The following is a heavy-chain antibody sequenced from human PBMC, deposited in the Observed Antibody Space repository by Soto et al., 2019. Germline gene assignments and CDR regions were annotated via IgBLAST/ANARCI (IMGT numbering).Heavy chain of an antibody. CDR2: IYYSGST. V-gene: IGHV4-59*01. Sequence: SETLSLTCTVSGGSISSYYWSWIRQPPGKGLEWIGYIYYSGSTNYNPSLKSRVTISVDTSKNQFSLKLSSVTAADTAVYYCARVVSAEYITMVRGVIAYFDYWGQGTLVTVS. CDR1: GGSISSYY. D-gene: IGHD3-10*01. J-gene: IGHJ4*02. CDR3: ARVVSAEYITMVRGVIAYFDY.